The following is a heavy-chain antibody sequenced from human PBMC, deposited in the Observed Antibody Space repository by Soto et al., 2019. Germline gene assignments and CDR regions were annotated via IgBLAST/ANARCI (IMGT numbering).Heavy chain of an antibody. CDR2: MNPNSGNT. V-gene: IGHV1-8*01. CDR3: ARGEDYGSGSYYYYYGMDV. D-gene: IGHD3-10*01. J-gene: IGHJ6*02. Sequence: ASVKVSCKASGYTFTSYDINWVRQATGQGLEWMGWMNPNSGNTGYAQKFQGRVTMTRNTSISTAYMELSSLRSEDTAMYYCARGEDYGSGSYYYYYGMDVWGQGTTVTVSS. CDR1: GYTFTSYD.